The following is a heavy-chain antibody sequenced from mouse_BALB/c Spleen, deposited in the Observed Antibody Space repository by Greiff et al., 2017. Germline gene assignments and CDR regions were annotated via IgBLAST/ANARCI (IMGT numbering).Heavy chain of an antibody. J-gene: IGHJ1*01. D-gene: IGHD2-3*01. V-gene: IGHV1S56*01. Sequence: QVQLQQSGPELVKPGASVRISCKASGYTFTSYYIHWVKQRPGQGLEWIGWIYPGNVNTKYNEKFKGKATLTADKSSSTAYMQLSSLTSEDSAVYFCARGNDGYYWYFDVWGAGTTVTVSS. CDR2: IYPGNVNT. CDR1: GYTFTSYY. CDR3: ARGNDGYYWYFDV.